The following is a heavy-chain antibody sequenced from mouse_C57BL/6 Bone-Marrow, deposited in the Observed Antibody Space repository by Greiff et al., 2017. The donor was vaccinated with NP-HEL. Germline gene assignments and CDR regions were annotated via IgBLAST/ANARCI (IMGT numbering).Heavy chain of an antibody. D-gene: IGHD1-1*01. CDR3: TTGYYGTLYFDV. Sequence: VQLKQSGAELVRPGASVKLSCTASGFNIKDDYMHWVKQRPEQGLEWIGWIDPENGDNEYASKFQGKATITADTSSNTAYLQLSSRTSEDTAVYDCTTGYYGTLYFDVWGTGTTVTVSS. V-gene: IGHV14-4*01. CDR2: IDPENGDN. CDR1: GFNIKDDY. J-gene: IGHJ1*03.